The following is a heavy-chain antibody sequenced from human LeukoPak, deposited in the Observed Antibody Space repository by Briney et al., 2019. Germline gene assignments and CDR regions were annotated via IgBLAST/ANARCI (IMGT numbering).Heavy chain of an antibody. CDR2: ISSSSSYI. Sequence: GGSLRLSCAASGFTFSSYSMNWVRQAPGKGLEWVSSISSSSSYIYYADSVKGRFTISRDNAKNSLYLQMNSLRAEDTAVYYRARDGGYCSGGSCYSSDYWGQGTLVTVSS. D-gene: IGHD2-15*01. CDR1: GFTFSSYS. CDR3: ARDGGYCSGGSCYSSDY. J-gene: IGHJ4*02. V-gene: IGHV3-21*01.